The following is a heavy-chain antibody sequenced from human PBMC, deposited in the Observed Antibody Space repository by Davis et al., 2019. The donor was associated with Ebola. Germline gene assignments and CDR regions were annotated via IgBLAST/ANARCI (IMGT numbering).Heavy chain of an antibody. CDR2: INHSGST. CDR3: ARGWRRWLQVMGY. J-gene: IGHJ4*02. CDR1: GGSFSGYY. Sequence: GSLRLSCAVYGGSFSGYYWSWIRQPPGKGLEWNGEINHSGSTNYNPSLKSRVTISVDTSKNQFSLKLSSVTAADTAVYYCARGWRRWLQVMGYWGQGTLVTVSS. D-gene: IGHD5-24*01. V-gene: IGHV4-34*01.